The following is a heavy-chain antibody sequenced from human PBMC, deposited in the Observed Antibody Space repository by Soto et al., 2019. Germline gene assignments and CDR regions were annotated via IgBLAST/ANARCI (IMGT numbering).Heavy chain of an antibody. CDR1: GFTFSSYG. CDR2: ISNSGGTT. D-gene: IGHD2-2*03. Sequence: EVQLLESGGGLEQPGGSLRLSCAASGFTFSSYGLSWVRQAPGKGLEWVATISNSGGTTYYADSVKGRFTISRETSKNTLYLQMTSLRADDTAVYYCAKGRDGYGHSPGNWFDPWGQGTLVTVSS. J-gene: IGHJ5*02. V-gene: IGHV3-23*01. CDR3: AKGRDGYGHSPGNWFDP.